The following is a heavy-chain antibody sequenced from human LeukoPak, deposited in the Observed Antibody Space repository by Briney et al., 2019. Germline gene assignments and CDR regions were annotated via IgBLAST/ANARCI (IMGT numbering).Heavy chain of an antibody. Sequence: GASVKVSCKASGGTFSSYAISWVRQAPGQGLEWMGRIIPILGIANYAQKLQGRVTMTTDTSTSTAYMELRSLRSDDTAVYYCARGGAVAGTFVFLAFDIWGQGTMVTVSS. CDR3: ARGGAVAGTFVFLAFDI. D-gene: IGHD6-19*01. CDR2: IIPILGIA. J-gene: IGHJ3*02. CDR1: GGTFSSYA. V-gene: IGHV1-69*04.